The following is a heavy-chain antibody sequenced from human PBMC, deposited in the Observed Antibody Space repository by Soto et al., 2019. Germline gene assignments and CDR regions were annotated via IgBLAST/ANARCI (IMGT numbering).Heavy chain of an antibody. Sequence: PGGSLRLSCAASGFTFSSFELIWVRQAPGKGLEWISYISDSGRTMYYADSVKGRFTISRDNAKNSLYLQMNSLRAEDTALYYCARSTVTSDWGQGTLVTVSS. CDR2: ISDSGRTM. CDR3: ARSTVTSD. CDR1: GFTFSSFE. J-gene: IGHJ4*01. V-gene: IGHV3-48*03. D-gene: IGHD4-17*01.